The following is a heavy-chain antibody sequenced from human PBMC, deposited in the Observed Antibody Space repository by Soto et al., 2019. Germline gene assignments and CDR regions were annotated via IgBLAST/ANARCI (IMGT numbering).Heavy chain of an antibody. J-gene: IGHJ6*02. CDR3: AKDRGLARDYYYYCMDV. Sequence: QVQLVESGGGVVQPGRSLRLSCAASGFTFSSYGMHWVRQAPGKGLEWLAVISYDGSNKYYADSVKGRFTISRDNSKTTRYLQMNSLRAEDTAVYYCAKDRGLARDYYYYCMDVWGQGTTVTVSS. CDR2: ISYDGSNK. CDR1: GFTFSSYG. V-gene: IGHV3-30*18. D-gene: IGHD6-19*01.